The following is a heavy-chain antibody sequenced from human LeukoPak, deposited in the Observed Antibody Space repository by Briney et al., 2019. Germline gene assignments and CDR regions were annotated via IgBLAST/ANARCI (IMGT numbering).Heavy chain of an antibody. CDR2: IRYDGSNK. Sequence: PGGSLRLSCAASGFTFSSYGMHWVRQAPGKGLEWVAFIRYDGSNKYYADSVKGRFTISRDNSKNTLYLQMNSLRAEDTAVYYCATVLWFGVSRNDYWGQGTLVTVSS. J-gene: IGHJ4*02. CDR1: GFTFSSYG. D-gene: IGHD3-10*01. V-gene: IGHV3-30*02. CDR3: ATVLWFGVSRNDY.